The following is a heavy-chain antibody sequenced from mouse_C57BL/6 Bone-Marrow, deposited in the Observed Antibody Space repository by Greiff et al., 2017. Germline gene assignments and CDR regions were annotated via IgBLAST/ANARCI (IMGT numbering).Heavy chain of an antibody. CDR1: GYTFTSYW. J-gene: IGHJ2*01. Sequence: QVQLQQPGAELVMPGASVKLSCKASGYTFTSYWMHWVKQRPGQGLEWIGEIDPSDSYTNYNQKFKGKSKLTVEKSSSTAYMQLSSLTSEDSAVYYCAGGVYYFDYWGQGTTLTVSS. CDR3: AGGVYYFDY. V-gene: IGHV1-69*01. CDR2: IDPSDSYT.